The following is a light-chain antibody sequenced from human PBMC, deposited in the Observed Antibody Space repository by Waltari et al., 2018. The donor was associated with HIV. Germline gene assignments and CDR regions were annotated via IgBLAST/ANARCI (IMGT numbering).Light chain of an antibody. Sequence: SHELTQPPSVSVSPGQTARITCSGDALPTKYAYWYQQKSGQAPMLVIYEDSKRPSEIPERFSGSSSGTMATLTISGAQVEDEADYYCYSTDSSGNPLFGGGTKLTVL. CDR1: ALPTKY. J-gene: IGLJ2*01. CDR3: YSTDSSGNPL. V-gene: IGLV3-10*01. CDR2: EDS.